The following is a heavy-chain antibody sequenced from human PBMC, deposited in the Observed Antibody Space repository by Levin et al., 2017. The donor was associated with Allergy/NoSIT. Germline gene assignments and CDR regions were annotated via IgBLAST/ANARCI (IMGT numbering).Heavy chain of an antibody. Sequence: AGGSLRLSCAASGFTFSSYSMSWVRQAPGKGLEWVSSISSSGDYIYYAESMKGRFTISRDNAKNSLFLQMNSLRVDDTAVYYCARRVNSGYDCDYWGQGTLVTVSS. D-gene: IGHD5-12*01. J-gene: IGHJ4*02. V-gene: IGHV3-21*01. CDR3: ARRVNSGYDCDY. CDR1: GFTFSSYS. CDR2: ISSSGDYI.